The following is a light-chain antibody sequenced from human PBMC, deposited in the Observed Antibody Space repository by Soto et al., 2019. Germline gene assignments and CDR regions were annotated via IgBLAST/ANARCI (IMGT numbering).Light chain of an antibody. CDR2: DAS. V-gene: IGKV3-11*01. CDR3: QQSRTWPRT. J-gene: IGKJ5*01. Sequence: EIVLTQSPATLSLSPGERATLSCRASQNIASYLGWYQQKPGQPPRLLISDASTRATGIPVRFSGSGSGTDFTLTISRLEPEDFAFYYWQQSRTWPRTFGQGTRLEIK. CDR1: QNIASY.